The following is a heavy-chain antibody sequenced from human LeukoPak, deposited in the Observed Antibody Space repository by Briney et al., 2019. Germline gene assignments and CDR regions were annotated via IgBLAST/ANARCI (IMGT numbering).Heavy chain of an antibody. J-gene: IGHJ4*02. D-gene: IGHD6-19*01. V-gene: IGHV4-34*01. Sequence: SETLSLTCAVYGGSFSGYYWSWIRQPPGKGLEWIGEINHSGSTNYNPSLKSRVTISVDTSKNQFSLKLSSVTAADTAVYYCASRSGWRTFDYWGQGTLVTVSS. CDR3: ASRSGWRTFDY. CDR2: INHSGST. CDR1: GGSFSGYY.